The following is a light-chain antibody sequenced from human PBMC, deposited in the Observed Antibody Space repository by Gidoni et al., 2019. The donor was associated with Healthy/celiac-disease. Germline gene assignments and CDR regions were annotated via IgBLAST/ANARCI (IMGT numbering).Light chain of an antibody. CDR3: AAWDDSLMGV. J-gene: IGLJ2*01. CDR1: SSNIGSNT. CDR2: SNT. V-gene: IGLV1-44*01. Sequence: QSVLTQPPSASGTPGQRVTISCSGSSSNIGSNTVNWYQQLPGTPPKLLIYSNTQRPSGVPDRFSGSKSGTSASLAISGLQSEDEADYYCAAWDDSLMGVFGGGTKLTVL.